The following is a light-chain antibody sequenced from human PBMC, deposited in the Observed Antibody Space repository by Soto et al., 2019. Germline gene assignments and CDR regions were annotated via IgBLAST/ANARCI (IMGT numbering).Light chain of an antibody. CDR1: QSISSW. CDR2: EAF. Sequence: DIQMTQSPSTLSASVGDRVTITCRASQSISSWLAWYQQKPGKVFMLLIYEAFSLESGVPSRFSGSGSGTEVTLTISSLQPDDFATYYCQQYNSYSEAFGQVTKVDI. V-gene: IGKV1-5*01. J-gene: IGKJ1*01. CDR3: QQYNSYSEA.